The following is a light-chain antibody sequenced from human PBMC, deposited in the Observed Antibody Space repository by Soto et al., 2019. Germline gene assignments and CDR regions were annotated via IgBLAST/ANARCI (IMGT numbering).Light chain of an antibody. V-gene: IGLV2-23*02. Sequence: QSALTQPASVSGSPGQSITISCTGTSSDVGSYNLVSWYQQHPGKAPKLMIYEVSKRPSGVSNRFSGSKSGNTASLTISGLQAEDEADYYCCSYAGSSTSCVFGTGTQLTVL. J-gene: IGLJ7*01. CDR2: EVS. CDR3: CSYAGSSTSCV. CDR1: SSDVGSYNL.